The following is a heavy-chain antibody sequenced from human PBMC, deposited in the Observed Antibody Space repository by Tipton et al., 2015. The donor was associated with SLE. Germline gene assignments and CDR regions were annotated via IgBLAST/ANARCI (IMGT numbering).Heavy chain of an antibody. CDR3: ASHSSGYHYYFDY. Sequence: PGLVKPSETLSLTCAVSGYSISSGYYWGWIRQPPGKGLEWIGSIYHSGSTYYNPSLKSRVTISVDTSKNQFSLKLSSVTAADTAVYYCASHSSGYHYYFDYWGQGTLVTVSS. V-gene: IGHV4-38-2*01. CDR1: GYSISSGYY. J-gene: IGHJ4*02. D-gene: IGHD3-22*01. CDR2: IYHSGST.